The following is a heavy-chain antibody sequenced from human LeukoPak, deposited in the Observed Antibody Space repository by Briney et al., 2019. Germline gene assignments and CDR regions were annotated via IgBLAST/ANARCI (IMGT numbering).Heavy chain of an antibody. D-gene: IGHD2-2*01. CDR3: ARANCSSTSCAPDY. J-gene: IGHJ4*02. CDR1: GFTFSGFA. V-gene: IGHV3-23*01. Sequence: GGSLRLSCAASGFTFSGFAMTWVRQAPGKGLEWVSGISASGSSTYYADSVQGRFTISRDNSKNMLYLHMNSLKAEDTAVYYCARANCSSTSCAPDYWGQGMLVTVSS. CDR2: ISASGSST.